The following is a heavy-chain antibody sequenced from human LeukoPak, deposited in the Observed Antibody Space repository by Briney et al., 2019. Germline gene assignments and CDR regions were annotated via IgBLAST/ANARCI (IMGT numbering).Heavy chain of an antibody. CDR2: ISYDGSNK. Sequence: QPGRSLRLSCAASGFTFSSYGMHWVRQAPGKGLEWVAVISYDGSNKYYADSVMGRFTISRDNSKNTLYLQMNSLRAEDTAVYYCAKDWPYDSSGYTFDYWGQGTLVTVSS. CDR1: GFTFSSYG. V-gene: IGHV3-30*18. D-gene: IGHD3-22*01. CDR3: AKDWPYDSSGYTFDY. J-gene: IGHJ4*02.